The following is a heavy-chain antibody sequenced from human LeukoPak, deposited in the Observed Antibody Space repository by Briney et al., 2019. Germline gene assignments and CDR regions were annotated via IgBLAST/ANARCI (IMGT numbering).Heavy chain of an antibody. CDR1: GYTFSGHY. J-gene: IGHJ4*02. D-gene: IGHD5-18*01. CDR3: ARTWIQLFTPGFDL. Sequence: ASVKVSCKASGYTFSGHYLHWVRQAPGQGLEWMGRINPNTGVTQYTENFQGRVTMTGDTSISTAYMELNGLRSDDTAIYYCARTWIQLFTPGFDLWGQGTLVTVSS. V-gene: IGHV1-2*06. CDR2: INPNTGVT.